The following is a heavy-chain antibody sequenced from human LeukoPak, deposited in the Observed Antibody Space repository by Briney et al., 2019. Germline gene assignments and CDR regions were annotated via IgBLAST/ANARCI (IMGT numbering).Heavy chain of an antibody. CDR2: IYYSGST. J-gene: IGHJ4*02. Sequence: SETLSLTCTVSVDSISSSSYYWGWIRHPPGKGLEWIANIYYSGSTYYNPSLKSRVTISVDTSKNQFSLKLSSVTAADTAVYYCARRRRTVTTPTTFDYWGQGTLVTVSS. D-gene: IGHD4-17*01. V-gene: IGHV4-39*01. CDR3: ARRRRTVTTPTTFDY. CDR1: VDSISSSSYY.